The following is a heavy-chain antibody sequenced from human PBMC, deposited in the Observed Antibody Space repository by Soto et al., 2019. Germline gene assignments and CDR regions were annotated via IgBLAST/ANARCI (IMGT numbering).Heavy chain of an antibody. Sequence: VQLVESGGDLTQPGGSLRLSCAASGFSVRGYGMSWVRQAPGKALEWVSGISGRDDTTYYTDSVRGRFTISKDTSKNPLYLQMNSLRVEDTAVYYCEGSWTWGQGTMVTVSS. J-gene: IGHJ3*01. CDR2: ISGRDDTT. V-gene: IGHV3-23*04. CDR1: GFSVRGYG. D-gene: IGHD5-12*01. CDR3: EGSWT.